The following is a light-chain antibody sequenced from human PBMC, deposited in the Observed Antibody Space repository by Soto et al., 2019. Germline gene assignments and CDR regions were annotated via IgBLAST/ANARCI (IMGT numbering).Light chain of an antibody. Sequence: QSVLTQPASVSGSPGQSITISCTGTSSDVGAYNYASWYQHHPGRAPKLIIFEVSHRPSGVSDRFSGSKSGNTASLTISGLQTEDEADYYCTSYTRTRNLLFGGGTKLTGL. CDR2: EVS. V-gene: IGLV2-14*01. CDR3: TSYTRTRNLL. CDR1: SSDVGAYNY. J-gene: IGLJ2*01.